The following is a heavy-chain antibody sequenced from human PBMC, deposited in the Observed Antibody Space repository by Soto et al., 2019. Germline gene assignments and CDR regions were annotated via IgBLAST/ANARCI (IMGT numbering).Heavy chain of an antibody. CDR3: ARGDFDRSGNYNAGWFAP. V-gene: IGHV1-2*02. CDR1: GYTFTAYY. Sequence: QVQLVQSGAGVKKPGASVKVSCKASGYTFTAYYMHWLRQAPGQGLEWMGWINPNSGGTNYAQRFQGRVTVTNDTSISTTYMELSSLGSDDTAVYYCARGDFDRSGNYNAGWFAPWGQGTLVTVS. D-gene: IGHD3-22*01. J-gene: IGHJ5*02. CDR2: INPNSGGT.